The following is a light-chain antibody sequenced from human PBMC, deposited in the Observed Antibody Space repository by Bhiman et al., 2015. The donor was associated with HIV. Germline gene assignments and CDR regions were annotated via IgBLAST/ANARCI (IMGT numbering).Light chain of an antibody. Sequence: QTVVTQPPSVSGAPGQRVTISCTGSSSNIGAGYDVHWCQQLPGKAPKLLIFGNNNRPSGVPERFSGSKSAASASLAITGLQIEDEADYYCQSYDSTLSASVFGTGTMVTAL. CDR3: QSYDSTLSASV. CDR1: SSNIGAGYD. CDR2: GNN. V-gene: IGLV1-40*01. J-gene: IGLJ1*01.